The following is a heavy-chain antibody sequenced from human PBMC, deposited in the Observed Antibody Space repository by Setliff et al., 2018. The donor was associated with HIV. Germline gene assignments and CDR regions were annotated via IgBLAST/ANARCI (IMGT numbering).Heavy chain of an antibody. CDR2: IYQSGST. Sequence: SETLSLTCSVSGGSISSNSYFWGWIRQPPGRGLEWIGTIYQSGSTSYNPSLSSRLTISVDTSKNQVSLKLSSVTAADTAVYYCARGPPRWEEAISWYFDLWGRGTLVTVSS. CDR1: GGSISSNSYF. D-gene: IGHD3-9*01. CDR3: ARGPPRWEEAISWYFDL. J-gene: IGHJ2*01. V-gene: IGHV4-39*02.